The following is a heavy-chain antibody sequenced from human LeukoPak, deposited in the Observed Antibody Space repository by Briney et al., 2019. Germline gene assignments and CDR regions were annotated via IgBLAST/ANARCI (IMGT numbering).Heavy chain of an antibody. CDR2: IYYSGST. V-gene: IGHV4-59*12. CDR3: AREWNSGYAY. CDR1: GGSISSYY. Sequence: SETLSLTCTVSGGSISSYYWSWIRQPPGKGLEWIGYIYYSGSTNYNPSLKSRVTISVDTSKNQFSLKLSSVTAADTAVYYCAREWNSGYAYWGQGTLVTVSS. J-gene: IGHJ4*02. D-gene: IGHD5-12*01.